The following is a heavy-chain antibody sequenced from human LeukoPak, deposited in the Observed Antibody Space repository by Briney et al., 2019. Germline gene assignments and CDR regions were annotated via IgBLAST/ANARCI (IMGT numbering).Heavy chain of an antibody. Sequence: GASVKVSCKASGYTFTGYYMHWVRQAPGQGLEWMGRINPNSGGTNYAQKFQGRVTMTRDTYISTAYMELSRLRSDDTAVYYCAREMITFGGVIVKLSYFDYWGQGTLVTVSS. D-gene: IGHD3-16*02. V-gene: IGHV1-2*06. CDR1: GYTFTGYY. J-gene: IGHJ4*02. CDR2: INPNSGGT. CDR3: AREMITFGGVIVKLSYFDY.